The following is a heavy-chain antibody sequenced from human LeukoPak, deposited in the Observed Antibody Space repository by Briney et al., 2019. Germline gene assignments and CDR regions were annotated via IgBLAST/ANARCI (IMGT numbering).Heavy chain of an antibody. J-gene: IGHJ5*02. V-gene: IGHV3-7*01. CDR3: ARDSRYYGSENWFDP. Sequence: GGSLRLSCAASGFAFSSYWMSWVRQAPGKGLEWVANIKQDGSEKYYVGSVKGRFTISRDNAKNSLYLQMNSLRAEDTAVYYCARDSRYYGSENWFDPWGQGTLVTVSS. CDR2: IKQDGSEK. CDR1: GFAFSSYW. D-gene: IGHD3-10*01.